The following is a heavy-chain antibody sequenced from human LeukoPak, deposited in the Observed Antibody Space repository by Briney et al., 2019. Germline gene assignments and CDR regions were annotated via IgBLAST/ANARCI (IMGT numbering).Heavy chain of an antibody. CDR3: ARDGGSSSWYVGWFDP. CDR2: IYHSGST. V-gene: IGHV4-30-2*01. Sequence: SETLSLTCAVSGGSISSGGYSWSWIRQPPGKGLEWIGYIYHSGSTYYNPSLKSQVTISVDRSKNQFSLKLSSVTAADTAVYYCARDGGSSSWYVGWFDPWGQGTLVTVSS. D-gene: IGHD6-13*01. CDR1: GGSISSGGYS. J-gene: IGHJ5*02.